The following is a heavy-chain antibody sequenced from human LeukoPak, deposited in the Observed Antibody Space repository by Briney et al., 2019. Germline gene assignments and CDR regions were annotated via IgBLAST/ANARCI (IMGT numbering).Heavy chain of an antibody. CDR1: GFTFSSYA. J-gene: IGHJ5*02. CDR3: ARGGRYYDSRGTGSGP. V-gene: IGHV3-30*04. D-gene: IGHD3-22*01. Sequence: GGSLRLSCAASGFTFSSYAMHWVRQAPGKGLEWVAVISYDGSNKYYADSVKGRFTISRDNSKNTLYLQMNSLRAEDTAVYYCARGGRYYDSRGTGSGPWGQGTLVTVSS. CDR2: ISYDGSNK.